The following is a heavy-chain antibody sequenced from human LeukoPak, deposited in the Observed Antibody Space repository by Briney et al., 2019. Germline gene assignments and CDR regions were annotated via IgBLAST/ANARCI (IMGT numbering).Heavy chain of an antibody. CDR1: GGSFSGYY. CDR3: ASYDFWSGYRFDY. Sequence: PSETLSLTCAVYGGSFSGYYWSWIRQPPGKGLEWIGEINHSGSTNYNPSLKSRVTISVGTSKNQFSLKLSSVTAADTAVYYCASYDFWSGYRFDYWGQGTLVTVSS. CDR2: INHSGST. V-gene: IGHV4-34*01. J-gene: IGHJ4*02. D-gene: IGHD3-3*01.